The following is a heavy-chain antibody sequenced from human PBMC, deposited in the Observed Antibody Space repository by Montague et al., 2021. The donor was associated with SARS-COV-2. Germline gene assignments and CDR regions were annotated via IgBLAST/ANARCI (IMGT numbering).Heavy chain of an antibody. CDR3: ARGGYSGYWDY. D-gene: IGHD5-12*01. CDR2: IYYSGST. CDR1: GGSISSSSSY. Sequence: SETLSLTCTVSGGSISSSSSYWGWVRQPPGKGLVWIGSIYYSGSTYYNPSLKSRVTISVDTSKNQFSLKLSSVTAADTAVYYCARGGYSGYWDYWGQGTLVTVSS. J-gene: IGHJ4*02. V-gene: IGHV4-39*07.